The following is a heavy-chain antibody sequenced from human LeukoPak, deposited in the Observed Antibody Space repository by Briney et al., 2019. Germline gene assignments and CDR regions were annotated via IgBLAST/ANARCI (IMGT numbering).Heavy chain of an antibody. V-gene: IGHV3-23*01. CDR1: GFSFSGYA. D-gene: IGHD1-26*01. CDR2: LSVSGGTT. J-gene: IGHJ4*02. CDR3: ARMNGGSLSSYYFDY. Sequence: PGGSLRLSCAASGFSFSGYAMNWVRQAPGKGLEWVSSLSVSGGTTYYTGSVKGRFTVSRDNSRDTLYLQIHSLRVEDTAVYYCARMNGGSLSSYYFDYWGQGILVTVPS.